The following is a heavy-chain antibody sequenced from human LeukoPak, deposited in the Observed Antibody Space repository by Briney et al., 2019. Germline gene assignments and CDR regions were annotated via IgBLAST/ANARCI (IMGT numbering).Heavy chain of an antibody. CDR1: GGSISSGGYY. CDR2: IYYSGST. V-gene: IGHV4-31*03. Sequence: SETLSLTCTVSGGSISSGGYYWSWIRQHPGKGLEWIGYIYYSGSTYYNPSLKSRVTISVDTSKNQFSLKLSSVTAADTAVYYCATPYYDSSGYYGHWGQGTLVTVSS. CDR3: ATPYYDSSGYYGH. J-gene: IGHJ4*02. D-gene: IGHD3-22*01.